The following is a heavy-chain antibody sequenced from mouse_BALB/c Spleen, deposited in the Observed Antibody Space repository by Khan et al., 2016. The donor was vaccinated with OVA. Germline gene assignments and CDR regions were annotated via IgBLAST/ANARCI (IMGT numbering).Heavy chain of an antibody. D-gene: IGHD2-1*01. CDR1: GFSLTSYG. Sequence: QVQLKQSGPGLVAPSQSLSITCTVSGFSLTSYGVHWVRQPPGKGLEWLGVIWTGGSTNYNSALMSRLSISKDNSKSQVFLKMNSLQTDDTAMYYCATYYGRCGWYFAVWGTETTVTVSS. CDR3: ATYYGRCGWYFAV. CDR2: IWTGGST. J-gene: IGHJ1*03. V-gene: IGHV2-9*02.